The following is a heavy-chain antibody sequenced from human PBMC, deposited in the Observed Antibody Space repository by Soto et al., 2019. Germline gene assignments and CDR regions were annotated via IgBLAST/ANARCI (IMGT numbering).Heavy chain of an antibody. D-gene: IGHD3-3*01. V-gene: IGHV3-23*01. CDR2: ISGSVGST. J-gene: IGHJ6*02. CDR1: GFTFSSYA. Sequence: GGSLRLSCAASGFTFSSYAMSWARQAPEKGLEWVSAISGSVGSTYYADSVKGRFTISRDNSKNTLYLQMNSLRAEDTAVYYCAKDRFLHKEIFGVVIIPVEGYYYYGMDVWGQGTTVTVSS. CDR3: AKDRFLHKEIFGVVIIPVEGYYYYGMDV.